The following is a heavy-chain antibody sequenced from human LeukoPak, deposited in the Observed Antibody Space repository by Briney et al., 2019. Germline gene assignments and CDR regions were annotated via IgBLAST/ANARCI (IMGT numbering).Heavy chain of an antibody. Sequence: SVKVSCKASGGTFSSYAISWVRQAPGQGLEWMGRITPIFGTANYAQKFQGRVTITTGESTSTAYMELSSLRSEDTAVYYCARTEVYYDSSGYYYAAFDYWGQGTLVTVSS. V-gene: IGHV1-69*05. CDR1: GGTFSSYA. CDR3: ARTEVYYDSSGYYYAAFDY. CDR2: ITPIFGTA. D-gene: IGHD3-22*01. J-gene: IGHJ4*02.